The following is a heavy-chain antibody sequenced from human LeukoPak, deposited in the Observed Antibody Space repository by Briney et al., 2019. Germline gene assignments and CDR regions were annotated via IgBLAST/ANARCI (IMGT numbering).Heavy chain of an antibody. CDR1: GFTFSSYR. D-gene: IGHD2-21*01. V-gene: IGHV3-48*01. CDR2: ISSSSSTI. J-gene: IGHJ4*02. Sequence: GGSLSLSCAAPGFTFSSYRMNWVRQAQGRGLGWVYYISSSSSTIYYADSVKGRFTISRDNAKNSLYLQMNSLRAEDTAVYYCAKDHEGGDPYYFDYWGQGTLVTVSS. CDR3: AKDHEGGDPYYFDY.